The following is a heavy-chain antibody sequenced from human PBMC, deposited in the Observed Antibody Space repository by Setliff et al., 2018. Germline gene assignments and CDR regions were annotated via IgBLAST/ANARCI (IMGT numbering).Heavy chain of an antibody. CDR1: GFTFSSYW. V-gene: IGHV3-74*01. CDR2: INSDESST. J-gene: IGHJ3*02. D-gene: IGHD1-26*01. CDR3: ARVSSSRSYYLAMPAAFDI. Sequence: GGSLRLSCAASGFTFSSYWMHWVRQAPGKGLVWVSRINSDESSTSYADSVKGRFTISRDNAKNTLYLQMNSLRAEDTAVYYCARVSSSRSYYLAMPAAFDIWGQGTMVTVSS.